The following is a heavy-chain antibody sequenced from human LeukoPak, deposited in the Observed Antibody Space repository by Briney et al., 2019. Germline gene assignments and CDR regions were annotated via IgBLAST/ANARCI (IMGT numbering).Heavy chain of an antibody. CDR3: ARDAYLRGVPDGFFDY. J-gene: IGHJ4*02. CDR1: GFTFSSYA. Sequence: GGSLRLSCAASGFTFSSYAFHWVRQAPVKGLEWVAVISYDGSQYYYGDSVKGRFTISRDNSRNTLDLQLNSLTADDTAVCYCARDAYLRGVPDGFFDYWGQGALVTVSS. D-gene: IGHD3-10*02. V-gene: IGHV3-30*04. CDR2: ISYDGSQY.